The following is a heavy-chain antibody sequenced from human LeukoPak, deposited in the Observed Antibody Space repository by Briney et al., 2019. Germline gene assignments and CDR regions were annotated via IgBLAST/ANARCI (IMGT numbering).Heavy chain of an antibody. CDR3: ATTYYDFWSGYYSGGWFDP. J-gene: IGHJ5*02. CDR1: GGPISSGSYY. CDR2: IYTSGST. Sequence: SQTLSLTCTVSGGPISSGSYYWSWIRQPAGKGLEWIGRIYTSGSTNYNPSLKSRVTISVDTSKNQFSLKLSSVTAADTAVYYCATTYYDFWSGYYSGGWFDPWGQGTLVTVSS. V-gene: IGHV4-61*02. D-gene: IGHD3-3*01.